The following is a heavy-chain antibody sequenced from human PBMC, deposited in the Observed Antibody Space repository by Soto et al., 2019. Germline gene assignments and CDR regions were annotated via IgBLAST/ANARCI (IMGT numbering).Heavy chain of an antibody. J-gene: IGHJ4*02. V-gene: IGHV5-51*01. D-gene: IGHD4-17*01. CDR1: GYSFTSYW. Sequence: GESLKISCKGSGYSFTSYWIGWVRQMPGKGLEWMGIIYPGDSDTRYSPSFQGQVTISADKSISTAYLQWGSLKASDTAMYYCARLPDYGDYNPHLGYFDYWGQGTLVTVSS. CDR2: IYPGDSDT. CDR3: ARLPDYGDYNPHLGYFDY.